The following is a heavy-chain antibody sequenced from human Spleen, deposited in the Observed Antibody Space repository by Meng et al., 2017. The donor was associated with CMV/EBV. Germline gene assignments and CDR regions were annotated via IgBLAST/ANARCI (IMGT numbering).Heavy chain of an antibody. V-gene: IGHV5-51*01. Sequence: SCKGSGYSFTNDWIGWVRHMPGKGLEWMGIIYPGDSPTKYSPSFQGQVTISADKSISTAYLQWSSLKASDTAMYYCARRPGSYYFDYWGQGTLVTVSS. CDR2: IYPGDSPT. CDR1: GYSFTNDW. J-gene: IGHJ4*02. D-gene: IGHD1-14*01. CDR3: ARRPGSYYFDY.